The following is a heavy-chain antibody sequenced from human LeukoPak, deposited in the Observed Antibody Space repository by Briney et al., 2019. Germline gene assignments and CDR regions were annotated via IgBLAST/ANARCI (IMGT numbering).Heavy chain of an antibody. CDR1: GFTFSIFG. CDR3: AKGKQQWWTFDALDI. V-gene: IGHV3-33*06. CDR2: IWYDGSTT. J-gene: IGHJ3*02. D-gene: IGHD5-18*01. Sequence: GRSLRLSCAASGFTFSIFGMHWVRQAPGKGLEWVAVIWYDGSTTFYADSVKGRFTISRDNSKNTLYLQINSLIPDDTAVYYCAKGKQQWWTFDALDIWGQGTTVTVSS.